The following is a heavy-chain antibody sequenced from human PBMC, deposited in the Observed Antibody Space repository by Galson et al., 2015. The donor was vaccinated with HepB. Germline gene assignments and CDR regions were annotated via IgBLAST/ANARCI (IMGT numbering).Heavy chain of an antibody. D-gene: IGHD1-1*01. Sequence: LRLSCAASGFTFSSYGMHWVRQAPGKGLEWVAVIWYDGSNKYYADSVKGRFTISRDNSKNTLYLQMNSLRAEDTAVYYCARDRENDGYYYYYYGMDVWGQGTTVTVSS. J-gene: IGHJ6*02. V-gene: IGHV3-33*01. CDR2: IWYDGSNK. CDR1: GFTFSSYG. CDR3: ARDRENDGYYYYYYGMDV.